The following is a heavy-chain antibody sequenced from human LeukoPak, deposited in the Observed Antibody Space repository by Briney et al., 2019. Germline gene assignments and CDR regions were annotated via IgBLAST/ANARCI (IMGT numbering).Heavy chain of an antibody. J-gene: IGHJ6*02. CDR1: GGSISGYY. D-gene: IGHD2-2*01. CDR2: INHSGST. V-gene: IGHV4-34*01. Sequence: SETLSLTCTVSGGSISGYYWSWIRQPPGKGLEWIGEINHSGSTNYNPSLKSRVTISVDTSKNQFSLKLSSVTAADTAVYYCARGPSPALYYYYYYGMDVWGQGTTVTVSS. CDR3: ARGPSPALYYYYYYGMDV.